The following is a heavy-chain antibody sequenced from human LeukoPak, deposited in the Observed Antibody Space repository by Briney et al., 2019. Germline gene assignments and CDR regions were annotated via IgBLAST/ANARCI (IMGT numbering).Heavy chain of an antibody. J-gene: IGHJ4*02. V-gene: IGHV3-23*01. Sequence: GGSLRLSCAASGFTFSSYAMSWVRQAPGKGLEWVSAISGSGGSIYYADSVKGRFTISRDNSKNTLYLQMNSLRAEDTAVYYCAKDLNSASYYDSTGFDYWGQGTLVTVSS. CDR2: ISGSGGSI. D-gene: IGHD3-22*01. CDR3: AKDLNSASYYDSTGFDY. CDR1: GFTFSSYA.